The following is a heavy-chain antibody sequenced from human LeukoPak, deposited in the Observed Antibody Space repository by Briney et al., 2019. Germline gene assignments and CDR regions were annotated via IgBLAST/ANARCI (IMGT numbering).Heavy chain of an antibody. CDR2: ISGYNGNT. J-gene: IGHJ6*03. CDR3: ARDGGIVVVPAAIDYYYYMVV. CDR1: GYTFTSYG. V-gene: IGHV1-18*01. D-gene: IGHD2-2*02. Sequence: GASVKVSCKASGYTFTSYGISWVRQAPGKGLEWMGWISGYNGNTNYAQKLQGRVTMTTDTSTSTAYMELRSLRSDDTAVYYCARDGGIVVVPAAIDYYYYMVVWGKGTTVTVSS.